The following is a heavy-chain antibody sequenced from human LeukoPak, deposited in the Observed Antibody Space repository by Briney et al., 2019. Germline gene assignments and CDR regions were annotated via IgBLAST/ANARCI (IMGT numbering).Heavy chain of an antibody. J-gene: IGHJ5*02. CDR3: ARQLISSAWGDDP. Sequence: PSETLSLTCTVSGGSISSSSYYWGWIRQPPGKGLEWIGGIYYSGSTYYNPSLKSRVTISVDTSKNQFSLKLSSVTAADTAVYYCARQLISSAWGDDPWGQGTLVTVSS. CDR2: IYYSGST. D-gene: IGHD6-19*01. CDR1: GGSISSSSYY. V-gene: IGHV4-39*01.